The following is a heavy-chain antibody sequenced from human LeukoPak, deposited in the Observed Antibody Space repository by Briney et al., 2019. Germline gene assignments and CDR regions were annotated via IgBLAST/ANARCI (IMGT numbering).Heavy chain of an antibody. V-gene: IGHV3-30*18. CDR2: ISYDGSNK. CDR3: AKDRGYLTFDY. CDR1: GFTFSSYA. Sequence: GGSLRLSCAASGFTFSSYAMNWVRQAPGKGLEWVAVISYDGSNKYYADSVKGRFTISRDNSKNTLYLQMNSLRAEDTAVYYCAKDRGYLTFDYWGQGTLVTVSS. D-gene: IGHD3-16*02. J-gene: IGHJ4*02.